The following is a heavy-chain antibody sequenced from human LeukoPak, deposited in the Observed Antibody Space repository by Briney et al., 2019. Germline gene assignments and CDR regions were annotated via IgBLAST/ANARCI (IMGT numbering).Heavy chain of an antibody. Sequence: GGSLRLSCAASGFTFSSYAMHWVRQAPGKGLEWVAVISYDGSNKYYADSVKGRFTISRDNSKNTLYLQMNSLRAEDTAVYYCARSRSSSWYDLGVDYWGQGTLVTVSS. D-gene: IGHD6-13*01. CDR1: GFTFSSYA. CDR2: ISYDGSNK. J-gene: IGHJ4*02. CDR3: ARSRSSSWYDLGVDY. V-gene: IGHV3-30-3*01.